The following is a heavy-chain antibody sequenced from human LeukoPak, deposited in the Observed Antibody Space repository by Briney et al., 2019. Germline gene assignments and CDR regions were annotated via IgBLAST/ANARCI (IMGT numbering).Heavy chain of an antibody. CDR3: ARGGGSSWCVDY. V-gene: IGHV4-30-4*01. D-gene: IGHD6-13*01. J-gene: IGHJ4*02. CDR1: GASIDTRDYY. Sequence: SETLSLTCSASGASIDTRDYYWSWLRQHPVKGLEWIGYISYRGASYNNPSLKSRVTISVDTSKNQFSLKLSSVTAADTAVYYCARGGGSSWCVDYWGQGTLVTVSS. CDR2: ISYRGAS.